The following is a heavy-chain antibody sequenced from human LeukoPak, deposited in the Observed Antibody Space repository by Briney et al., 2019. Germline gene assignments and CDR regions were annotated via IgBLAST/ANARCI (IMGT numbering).Heavy chain of an antibody. Sequence: SETLSLTCTVSGYSISSGYYWGWIRQPPGKGLEWIGSIYHSGSTYYNPSLKSRVTISVDTSKNQFSLKLSSVTAADTAVYYCARGRNYGGGAFDIWGQGTMVTVSS. CDR3: ARGRNYGGGAFDI. J-gene: IGHJ3*02. D-gene: IGHD4-17*01. CDR2: IYHSGST. CDR1: GYSISSGYY. V-gene: IGHV4-38-2*02.